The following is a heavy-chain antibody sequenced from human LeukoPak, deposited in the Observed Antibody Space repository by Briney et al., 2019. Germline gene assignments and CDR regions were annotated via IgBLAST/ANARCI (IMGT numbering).Heavy chain of an antibody. CDR1: GFIFSNYW. V-gene: IGHV3-7*01. D-gene: IGHD5-12*01. J-gene: IGHJ4*02. CDR3: VRDGGVSGYDLLDY. CDR2: INQDGSKE. Sequence: GGSLRLSCTTSGFIFSNYWMTWVRQAPGKGLEWVAQINQDGSKEYYIDSVKARFSISRDNARNSLSLQMNSLRAEDTAVYYCVRDGGVSGYDLLDYWGQGTLVTVSS.